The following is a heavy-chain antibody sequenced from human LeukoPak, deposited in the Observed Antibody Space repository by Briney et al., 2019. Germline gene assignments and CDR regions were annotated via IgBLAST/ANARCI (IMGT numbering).Heavy chain of an antibody. CDR3: ARVAKERVGGVYYFDY. J-gene: IGHJ4*02. D-gene: IGHD1-1*01. Sequence: GGSLRLSCAASGFPFSSYDMSWVRRAPGKGLEWVSVISASAVHIFYADSVKGRFTISRDNSKNTLYLQMNSLRAGDTAVYYCARVAKERVGGVYYFDYWGQGTLVTVSS. CDR2: ISASAVHI. V-gene: IGHV3-23*01. CDR1: GFPFSSYD.